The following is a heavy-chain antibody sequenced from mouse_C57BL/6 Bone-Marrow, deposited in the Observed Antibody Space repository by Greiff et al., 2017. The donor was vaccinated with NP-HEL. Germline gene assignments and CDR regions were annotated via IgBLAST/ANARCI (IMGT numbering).Heavy chain of an antibody. CDR2: IEPSDSYT. CDR1: GYTFTSYW. CDR3: ARRIYGNFVFAY. J-gene: IGHJ3*01. Sequence: QVQLQQPGAELVRPGTSVKLSCKASGYTFTSYWMHWVKQRPGQGLEWIGVIEPSDSYTNYNQKFKGKATLTVDTSSSTAYMQLSSLTSEDSAVYYCARRIYGNFVFAYWGQGTLVTVSA. D-gene: IGHD2-1*01. V-gene: IGHV1-59*01.